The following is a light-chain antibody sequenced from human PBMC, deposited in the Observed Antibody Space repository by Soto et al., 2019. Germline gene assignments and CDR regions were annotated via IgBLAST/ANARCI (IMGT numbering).Light chain of an antibody. V-gene: IGLV2-14*01. CDR3: SSYTSTNTMV. CDR1: FNDVGGFDY. Sequence: QAVVTQPASVSGAPGQSITLSCTGTFNDVGGFDYVSWYQHHPGKAPKLLIYEVRNRPSGASNRFSGSRSGKTASLTISGLQAEDEADYYCSSYTSTNTMVFGTGTKLTVL. J-gene: IGLJ1*01. CDR2: EVR.